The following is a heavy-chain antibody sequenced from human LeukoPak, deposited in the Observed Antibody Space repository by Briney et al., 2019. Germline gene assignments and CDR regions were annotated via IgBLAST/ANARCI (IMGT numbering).Heavy chain of an antibody. CDR1: GYSFTSYS. J-gene: IGHJ4*02. V-gene: IGHV1-18*01. CDR2: ISAYNGNT. D-gene: IGHD6-13*01. Sequence: GESLKISCKGSGYSFTSYSINWVRQAPGQGLEWMGWISAYNGNTNYAQKLQGRVTMTTDTSTSTAYMELRSLRSDDTAVYYCARAFSRIAAAGSFSDYWGQGTLVTVSS. CDR3: ARAFSRIAAAGSFSDY.